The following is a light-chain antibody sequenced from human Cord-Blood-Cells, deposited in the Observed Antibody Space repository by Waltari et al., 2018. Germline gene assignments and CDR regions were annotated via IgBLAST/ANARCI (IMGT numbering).Light chain of an antibody. V-gene: IGKV3-11*01. CDR1: QSVSSY. J-gene: IGKJ1*01. CDR2: DAS. CDR3: QQRSNWPPWT. Sequence: EIVLTQSPATLSLAPGERATSSCRASQSVSSYLAWYQQKPGQSPRLLIYDASNSATGIPARFSGSGSGTDFTLTISSLEPEDFAVYYCQQRSNWPPWTFGQGTKVEIK.